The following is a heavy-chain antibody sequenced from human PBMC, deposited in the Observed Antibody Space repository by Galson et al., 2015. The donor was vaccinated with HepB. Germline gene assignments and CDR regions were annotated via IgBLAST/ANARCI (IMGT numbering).Heavy chain of an antibody. Sequence: SLRLSCAASGVTFSSYWMHWARQAPGEGLVWVSHIHSDGSSTSYVDSVKGRFTVSRDNAKNTLYLQMNSLRTEDTAVYYCARGGSPVYDAFDIWGQGTMVTVSS. V-gene: IGHV3-74*01. CDR2: IHSDGSST. D-gene: IGHD3-16*01. CDR1: GVTFSSYW. CDR3: ARGGSPVYDAFDI. J-gene: IGHJ3*02.